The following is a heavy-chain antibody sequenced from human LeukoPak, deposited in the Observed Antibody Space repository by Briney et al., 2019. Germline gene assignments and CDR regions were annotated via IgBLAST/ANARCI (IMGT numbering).Heavy chain of an antibody. V-gene: IGHV3-33*01. J-gene: IGHJ4*02. CDR1: GFTFSSYG. D-gene: IGHD3-22*01. Sequence: GGSLRLSCAASGFTFSSYGMHWVRQAPGKGLEWVAVIWYDGSNKYYADSVKGRFTISRDNSKNTLYLQMNSLRAEDTAVYYCARGEWPRKSSGYGYWGQGTLVTVSS. CDR3: ARGEWPRKSSGYGY. CDR2: IWYDGSNK.